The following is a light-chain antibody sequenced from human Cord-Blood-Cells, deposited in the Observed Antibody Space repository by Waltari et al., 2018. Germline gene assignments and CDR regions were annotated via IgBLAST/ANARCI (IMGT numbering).Light chain of an antibody. CDR2: GAS. Sequence: EIVMTQSPATLSVSPGERATLSCRASQSVSSNLAWYQQKPGQAPRLLIYGASTRAIGIPARFSGSVSGTEFTLTISSLQSEDFAVYYCQQYNNWPPLTFGGGTKVEIK. CDR1: QSVSSN. J-gene: IGKJ4*01. CDR3: QQYNNWPPLT. V-gene: IGKV3-15*01.